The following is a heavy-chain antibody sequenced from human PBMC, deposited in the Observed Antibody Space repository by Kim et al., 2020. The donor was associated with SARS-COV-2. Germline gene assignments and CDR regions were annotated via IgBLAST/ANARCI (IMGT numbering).Heavy chain of an antibody. CDR1: GYTFKTYP. D-gene: IGHD4-4*01. V-gene: IGHV1-3*01. Sequence: ASVKVSCKASGYTFKTYPIHWRRQAPGQTLEWMGWVNAANDQTKYSQKFQGRITISRDTSANTAYMELRSLTTKDTAFYYFVRDMNPTVYDYWGQGTLGT. CDR3: VRDMNPTVYDY. CDR2: VNAANDQT. J-gene: IGHJ4*02.